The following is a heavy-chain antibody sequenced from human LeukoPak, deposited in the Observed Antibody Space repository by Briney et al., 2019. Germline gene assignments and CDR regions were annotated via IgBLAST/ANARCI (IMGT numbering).Heavy chain of an antibody. J-gene: IGHJ4*02. Sequence: GGSLRLSCAASGFTFSSYSMNWVRQAPGKGLEWVSSISSSSSYIYYADSVKGRFTISRDNAKNSLYLQMNSLRAEDTAVYYCARSIYDFWSGYPPDYWGQGTLVTVSS. CDR1: GFTFSSYS. CDR2: ISSSSSYI. CDR3: ARSIYDFWSGYPPDY. D-gene: IGHD3-3*01. V-gene: IGHV3-21*01.